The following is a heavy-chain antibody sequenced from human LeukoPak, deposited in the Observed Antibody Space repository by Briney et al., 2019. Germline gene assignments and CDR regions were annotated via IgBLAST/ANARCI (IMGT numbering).Heavy chain of an antibody. CDR2: ISGSGGDT. V-gene: IGHV3-23*01. J-gene: IGHJ4*02. CDR3: AKWVIGRNFDY. D-gene: IGHD3-16*02. Sequence: GGSLRLSCAASGFTFSNYVMNCVRQAPGRGLEWVSAISGSGGDTYYADSVKGRFSISRDNSKNTLYLQMNSLRAEDTAVYYCAKWVIGRNFDYWGQGTLVTVSS. CDR1: GFTFSNYV.